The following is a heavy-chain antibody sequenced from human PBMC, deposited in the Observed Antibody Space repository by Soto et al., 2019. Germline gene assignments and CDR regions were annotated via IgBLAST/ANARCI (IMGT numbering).Heavy chain of an antibody. Sequence: QVQLVESGGGVVQPGRSLRLSCAASGFTFSNYGMHWVRQAPGKGLEWVAVISYDRINKYYADSVKGRFTISRDNSKNTLYLQMNSLRAEDTAVYYCAKALSNWTDLDAFDIWGQGTMVTVSS. CDR2: ISYDRINK. CDR3: AKALSNWTDLDAFDI. D-gene: IGHD1-20*01. J-gene: IGHJ3*02. V-gene: IGHV3-30*18. CDR1: GFTFSNYG.